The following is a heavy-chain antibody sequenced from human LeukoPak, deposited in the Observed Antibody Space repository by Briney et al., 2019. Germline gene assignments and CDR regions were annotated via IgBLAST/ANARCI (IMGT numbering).Heavy chain of an antibody. D-gene: IGHD3-3*01. J-gene: IGHJ3*02. CDR3: AREEENFEWLNAFDI. V-gene: IGHV4-4*07. Sequence: SEALSLTCTVSGGSISSYYWSWIRQPAGKGLEWIGRIYTSGSTNYNPSLRSRVTMSVDTSKNQFSLKLSSVTAADTAVYYCAREEENFEWLNAFDIWGQGTMVTVSS. CDR2: IYTSGST. CDR1: GGSISSYY.